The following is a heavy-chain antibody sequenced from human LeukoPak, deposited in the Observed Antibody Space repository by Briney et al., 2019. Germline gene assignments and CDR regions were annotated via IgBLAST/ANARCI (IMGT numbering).Heavy chain of an antibody. CDR1: GSTFSSYA. Sequence: GGSLRLSCAASGSTFSSYAMSWVRQAPGKGLEWVSAISGSGGSTYYADSVKGRFTISRDNSKNTLYLQMNSLRAEDTAVFYCARGLAYYYASSAYFLDFWGQGTLVTVSS. CDR2: ISGSGGST. V-gene: IGHV3-23*01. D-gene: IGHD3-22*01. J-gene: IGHJ4*02. CDR3: ARGLAYYYASSAYFLDF.